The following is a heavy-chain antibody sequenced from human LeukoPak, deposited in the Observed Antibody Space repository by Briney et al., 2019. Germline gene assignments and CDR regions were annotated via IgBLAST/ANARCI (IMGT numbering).Heavy chain of an antibody. V-gene: IGHV3-21*04. J-gene: IGHJ4*02. CDR2: ISSSSSYI. D-gene: IGHD7-27*01. CDR3: VHRSGDGTYYFDY. Sequence: GRSLRLSCAASGFTFSNYGMHWVRQAPGKGLEWVSSISSSSSYIYYADSVKGRFTISRDNSKNTLYLQMNSLRAEDTAVYYCVHRSGDGTYYFDYWGQGTLVTVSS. CDR1: GFTFSNYG.